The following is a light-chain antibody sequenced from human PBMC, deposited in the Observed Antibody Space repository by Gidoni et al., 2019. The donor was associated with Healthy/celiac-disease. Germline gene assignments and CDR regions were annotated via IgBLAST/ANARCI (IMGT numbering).Light chain of an antibody. CDR3: SSYTSSSTYV. CDR1: SSDVGGYNY. CDR2: DVS. V-gene: IGLV2-14*01. J-gene: IGLJ1*01. Sequence: QSALTQPASVSGSPGQSLTISCTGTSSDVGGYNYVSWYQQHPGKAPKLMIYDVSNRPSGVSNRFSGSKSGNTASLTISGLQAEDEADDYCSSYTSSSTYVCGTGTKVTVL.